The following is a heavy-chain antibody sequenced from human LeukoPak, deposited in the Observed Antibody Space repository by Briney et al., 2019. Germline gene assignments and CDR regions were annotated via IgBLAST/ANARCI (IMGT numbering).Heavy chain of an antibody. D-gene: IGHD5/OR15-5a*01. CDR2: ISVASTT. V-gene: IGHV3-48*02. CDR1: GFTFSPYD. CDR3: ARGCLR. Sequence: PGGSLRLSCVASGFTFSPYDMNWVRQTPGRGLEWVSHISVASTTYYTDSVKGRFTISRDNAKNSLYLQMNSLRDGDTAMYYCARGCLRWRQGTMVTVSS. J-gene: IGHJ3*01.